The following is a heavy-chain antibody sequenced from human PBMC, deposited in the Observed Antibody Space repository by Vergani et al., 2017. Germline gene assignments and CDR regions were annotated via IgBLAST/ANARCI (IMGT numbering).Heavy chain of an antibody. Sequence: VQLQESGPGLVKPSETLSLTCTVSGGSISSYYWSWIRQPAGKGLEWIGSIYYSENKFYNPSLESRVTLSIDTTKNQFSLKLKSVTAADTAVYYCARCFRDEGMIYGGTVENWFDPWGQGTLVTVSS. CDR2: IYYSENK. CDR3: ARCFRDEGMIYGGTVENWFDP. J-gene: IGHJ5*02. D-gene: IGHD3-16*01. CDR1: GGSISSYY. V-gene: IGHV4-59*05.